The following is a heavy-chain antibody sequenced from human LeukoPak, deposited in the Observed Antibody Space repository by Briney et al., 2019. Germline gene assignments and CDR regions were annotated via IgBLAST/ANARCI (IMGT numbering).Heavy chain of an antibody. CDR2: ISGRSGTI. J-gene: IGHJ6*03. CDR3: ARGAGSSGWYVDHMDV. V-gene: IGHV3-48*01. Sequence: GGSLRLSCAASGFTFSNYNINWVRQAPGKGLEWVSYISGRSGTIYYADSVKGRFTISRDNSKNTLYLQMNSLRAEDTAVYYCARGAGSSGWYVDHMDVWGKGTTVTVSS. D-gene: IGHD6-19*01. CDR1: GFTFSNYN.